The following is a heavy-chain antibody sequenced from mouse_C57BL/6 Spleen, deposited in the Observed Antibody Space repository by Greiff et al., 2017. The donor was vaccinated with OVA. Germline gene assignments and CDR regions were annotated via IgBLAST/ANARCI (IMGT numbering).Heavy chain of an antibody. J-gene: IGHJ2*01. V-gene: IGHV1-22*01. CDR2: INPNNGGT. Sequence: VQLKESGPELVKPGASVKMSCKASGYTFTDYNMHWVKQSHGKSLEWIGYINPNNGGTSYNQKFKGKATLTVNKSSSTAYMELRSLTSEDSAVYYCARWGTTVVGDYWGQGTTLTVSS. D-gene: IGHD1-1*01. CDR3: ARWGTTVVGDY. CDR1: GYTFTDYN.